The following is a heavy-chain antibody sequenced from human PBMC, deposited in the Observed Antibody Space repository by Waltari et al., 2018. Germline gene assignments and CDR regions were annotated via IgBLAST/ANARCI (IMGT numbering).Heavy chain of an antibody. CDR3: ARDLVVTAILDAFDI. D-gene: IGHD2-21*02. V-gene: IGHV4-38-2*02. CDR1: GYSISSGYY. Sequence: QVQLQESGPGLVKPSETLSLTCAVSGYSISSGYYWGWIRQPPGKGLEWIGSIYQSGSTYYNPSLNSLVTISVDTSKNQFSLKLSAVTAADTAVYYCARDLVVTAILDAFDIWGQGTMVTVSS. CDR2: IYQSGST. J-gene: IGHJ3*02.